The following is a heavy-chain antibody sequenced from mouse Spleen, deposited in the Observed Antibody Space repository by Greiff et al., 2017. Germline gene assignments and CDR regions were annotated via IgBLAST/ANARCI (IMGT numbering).Heavy chain of an antibody. D-gene: IGHD1-1*01. Sequence: QVQLKESGAELVRPGASVTLSCKASGYTFTDYEMHWVKQTPVHGLEWIGAIDPETGGTAYNQKFKGKAILTADKSSSTAYMELRSLTSEDSAVYYCTRRVITTVVFDYWGQGTTLTVSS. CDR3: TRRVITTVVFDY. CDR1: GYTFTDYE. J-gene: IGHJ2*01. CDR2: IDPETGGT. V-gene: IGHV1-15*01.